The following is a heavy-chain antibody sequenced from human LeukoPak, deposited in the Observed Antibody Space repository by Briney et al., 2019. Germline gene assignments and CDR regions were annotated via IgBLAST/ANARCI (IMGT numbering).Heavy chain of an antibody. J-gene: IGHJ4*02. V-gene: IGHV4-59*01. CDR1: GGSISSYY. D-gene: IGHD3-22*01. Sequence: SETLSLTCTVSGGSISSYYWSWIRQPPGKGLEWIGYIYYSGSTNYNPSLKSRVTISVDTSKNQFSLKLSSVTAADTAVYYCARESSDYYDSSGYYPGRYYFDYWGQGTLVTVSS. CDR2: IYYSGST. CDR3: ARESSDYYDSSGYYPGRYYFDY.